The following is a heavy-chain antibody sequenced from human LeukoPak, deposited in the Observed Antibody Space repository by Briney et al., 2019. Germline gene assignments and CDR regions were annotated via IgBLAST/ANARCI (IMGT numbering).Heavy chain of an antibody. V-gene: IGHV3-23*01. D-gene: IGHD2-2*01. CDR3: AKSAFIVVVPAAYNYFDY. J-gene: IGHJ4*02. Sequence: GGSLRLSCAASGFTFSSYAMSWVRQAPGKGLEWVSAISGSGGSTYYADSVKGRFTISRDNSKNTLYLQMNSLRAEDTAVYYCAKSAFIVVVPAAYNYFDYWGQGTLVTVSS. CDR1: GFTFSSYA. CDR2: ISGSGGST.